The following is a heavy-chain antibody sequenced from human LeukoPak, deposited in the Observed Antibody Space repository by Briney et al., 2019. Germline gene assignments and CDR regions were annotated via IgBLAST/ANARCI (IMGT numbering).Heavy chain of an antibody. Sequence: GSLRLSCAASGFTFSSYAMSWVRQAPGKGLEWIGEINHSGSTNYNPSLKSRVTISVDTSKNQFSLKLSSVTAADTAVYYCARKAYYYRHLDYWGQGTLVTVSS. CDR3: ARKAYYYRHLDY. V-gene: IGHV4-34*01. J-gene: IGHJ4*02. CDR1: GFTFSSYA. CDR2: INHSGST. D-gene: IGHD3-10*01.